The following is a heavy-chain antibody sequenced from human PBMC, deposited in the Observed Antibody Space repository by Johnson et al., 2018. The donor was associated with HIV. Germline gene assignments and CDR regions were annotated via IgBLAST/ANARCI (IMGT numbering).Heavy chain of an antibody. CDR2: ISYDGSNK. CDR3: ARPDSGRYRDAFDI. J-gene: IGHJ3*02. CDR1: GFTFSSYA. D-gene: IGHD1-26*01. V-gene: IGHV3-30*04. Sequence: QMLLVESGGGVVQPGRSLRLSCAASGFTFSSYAMHWVRQAPGKGLEWVAVISYDGSNKYYADSVKGRFTIARDNSKNTLDLQMNSLRAEDTAVYDCARPDSGRYRDAFDIWGQGTMVTVSS.